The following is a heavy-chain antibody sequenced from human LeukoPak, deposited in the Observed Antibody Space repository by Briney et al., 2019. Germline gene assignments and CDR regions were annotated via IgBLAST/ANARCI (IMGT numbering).Heavy chain of an antibody. V-gene: IGHV4-30-4*01. CDR2: IYYSGRT. D-gene: IGHD3-22*01. CDR3: ARDATYYYDSSGGFDY. CDR1: GGSIRSGDYY. J-gene: IGHJ4*02. Sequence: PSQTLSLTCTVSGGSIRSGDYYWSWIRQPPGKDLEWIGYIYYSGRTYYDPSLKSRVTISVDTSKTQFSLKLSSVTAADTAVYYCARDATYYYDSSGGFDYWGQGTLVTVSS.